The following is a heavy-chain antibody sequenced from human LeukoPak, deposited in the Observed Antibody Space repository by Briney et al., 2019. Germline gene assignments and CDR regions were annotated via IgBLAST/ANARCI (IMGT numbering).Heavy chain of an antibody. V-gene: IGHV3-23*01. CDR3: ARGRRDYGDYPY. D-gene: IGHD4-17*01. CDR2: ISGIGDTT. J-gene: IGHJ4*02. CDR1: GFTFSSYDFSNYA. Sequence: GGSLRLSCAASGFTFSSYDFSNYAMSWVRQAPGKGLEWVSAISGIGDTTYYTASVKVRFTISRDKSKSTLHLQMNSLRAEDTAVYYCARGRRDYGDYPYWGQGTLVTVSS.